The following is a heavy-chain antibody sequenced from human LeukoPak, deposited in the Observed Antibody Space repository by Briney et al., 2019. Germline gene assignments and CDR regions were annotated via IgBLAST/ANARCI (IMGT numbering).Heavy chain of an antibody. CDR1: GGTFSSYA. CDR3: AAVVVVAATSWFDP. Sequence: ASVKVSCKASGGTFSSYAISWVRQAPGQGLEWMGRIIPILGIANYAQKFQGRVTITADKSTSTAYMELSSLRSEDTAVYHCAAVVVVAATSWFDPWGQGTLVTVSS. D-gene: IGHD2-15*01. V-gene: IGHV1-69*04. J-gene: IGHJ5*02. CDR2: IIPILGIA.